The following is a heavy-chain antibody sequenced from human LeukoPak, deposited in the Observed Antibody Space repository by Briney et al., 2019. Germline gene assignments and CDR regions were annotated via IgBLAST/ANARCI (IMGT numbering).Heavy chain of an antibody. CDR3: ASSYCSGGHCYPQQTVYYFDF. D-gene: IGHD2-15*01. CDR2: INTNTGNP. V-gene: IGHV7-4-1*02. J-gene: IGHJ4*02. CDR1: GYTFTTYA. Sequence: ASVTVSCKASGYTFTTYAMSWVRQAPGQGPEWMGWINTNTGNPTYAPGFTGRFVFSLDTSVSTAYLQISSLKAEDTAVYFCASSYCSGGHCYPQQTVYYFDFWGQGTLVTVSS.